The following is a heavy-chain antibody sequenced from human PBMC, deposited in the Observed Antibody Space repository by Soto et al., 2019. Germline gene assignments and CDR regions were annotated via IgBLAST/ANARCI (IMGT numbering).Heavy chain of an antibody. CDR3: ARDRTFALLEWSPSLSYGMDV. D-gene: IGHD3-3*01. Sequence: ASVKVSCKASGSTFTASGISWVRQTPGQGLEWMGWISTSNGYTTYAQKFQDRITMTADTSTDTAYMELRSLTSDDTAFYFCARDRTFALLEWSPSLSYGMDVWGQGTTVTVSS. V-gene: IGHV1-18*01. CDR1: GSTFTASG. J-gene: IGHJ6*02. CDR2: ISTSNGYT.